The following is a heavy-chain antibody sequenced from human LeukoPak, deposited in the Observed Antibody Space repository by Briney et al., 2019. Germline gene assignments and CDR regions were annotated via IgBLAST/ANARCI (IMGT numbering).Heavy chain of an antibody. D-gene: IGHD3-3*01. Sequence: GESLKISCKGSGSSFTSYWIGWVRQMPGKGLEWMGIIYPRDSDTRYSPSFQGQVTISADKSISTAYLQWSSLKASDTAMYYCSRANIRFITIFGVVKASGFDPWGQGTLVTVSS. CDR1: GSSFTSYW. CDR2: IYPRDSDT. V-gene: IGHV5-51*03. CDR3: SRANIRFITIFGVVKASGFDP. J-gene: IGHJ5*02.